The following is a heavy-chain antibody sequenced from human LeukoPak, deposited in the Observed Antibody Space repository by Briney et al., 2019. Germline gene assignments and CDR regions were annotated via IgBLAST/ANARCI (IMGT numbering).Heavy chain of an antibody. Sequence: SETLSLTCTVSGGSISSGGYYWSWIRQHPGKGLEWIGYIYYSGSTYYNPSLKSRVTISVDTSKSQFSLKLSSVTAADTAVYYCARGIVGATTGFDYWGQGTLVTVSS. J-gene: IGHJ4*02. V-gene: IGHV4-31*03. CDR3: ARGIVGATTGFDY. CDR2: IYYSGST. D-gene: IGHD1-26*01. CDR1: GGSISSGGYY.